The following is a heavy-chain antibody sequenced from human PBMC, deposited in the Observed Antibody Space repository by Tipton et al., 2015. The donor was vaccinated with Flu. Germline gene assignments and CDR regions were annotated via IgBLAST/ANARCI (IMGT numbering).Heavy chain of an antibody. V-gene: IGHV4-59*08. Sequence: TLSLTCTVSGDTISTYYWSWIRQPPGKGLEWLGYIFYTGSTNYNPLFKSRISISVDTSKNQLSLRLASMTAADTAMYYCAKSGSYLEYLQHWGQGTLVTVSS. CDR1: GDTISTYY. CDR3: AKSGSYLEYLQH. CDR2: IFYTGST. J-gene: IGHJ1*01. D-gene: IGHD1-26*01.